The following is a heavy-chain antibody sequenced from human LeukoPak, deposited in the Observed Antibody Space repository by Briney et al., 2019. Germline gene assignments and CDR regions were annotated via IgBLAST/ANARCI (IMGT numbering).Heavy chain of an antibody. CDR3: AKGVGSTGSYFDY. J-gene: IGHJ4*02. CDR2: ISYDGSTI. Sequence: GRSLRLSCAASGFTFSSYGMHWVRQAPGKGLEWVAVISYDGSTIYYADSVKGRFTISRDNSKDTLYLEMNSLRADDTAVYYCAKGVGSTGSYFDYWGQGTLVTVSS. V-gene: IGHV3-30*18. D-gene: IGHD1-26*01. CDR1: GFTFSSYG.